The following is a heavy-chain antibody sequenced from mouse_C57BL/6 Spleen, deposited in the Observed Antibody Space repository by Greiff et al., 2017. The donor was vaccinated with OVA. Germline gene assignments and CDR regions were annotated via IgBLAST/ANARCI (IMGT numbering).Heavy chain of an antibody. CDR3: ARWDGRAY. D-gene: IGHD1-1*01. Sequence: QVQLKESGAELVRPGASVKLSCKASGYTFTDYYINWVKQRPGQGLEWIARIYPGSGNTYYNEKFKGKATLTAEKSSSTAYMQLSSLTSEDSAVYFCARWDGRAYWGQGTLVTVSA. CDR1: GYTFTDYY. J-gene: IGHJ3*01. CDR2: IYPGSGNT. V-gene: IGHV1-76*01.